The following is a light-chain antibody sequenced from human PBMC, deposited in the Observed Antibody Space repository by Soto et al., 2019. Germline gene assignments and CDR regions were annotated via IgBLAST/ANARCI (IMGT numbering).Light chain of an antibody. V-gene: IGKV3-20*01. Sequence: EIVVTQSPCTLSLSPLERSTLSCRASQSVTNTYLAWYQQIPGQPPRLLICGASRRATGISDRFTGSGSGTEFTLSISRLEPEDFAVYYCHQYASTPLTFGGGTKVDIK. CDR2: GAS. CDR3: HQYASTPLT. J-gene: IGKJ4*01. CDR1: QSVTNTY.